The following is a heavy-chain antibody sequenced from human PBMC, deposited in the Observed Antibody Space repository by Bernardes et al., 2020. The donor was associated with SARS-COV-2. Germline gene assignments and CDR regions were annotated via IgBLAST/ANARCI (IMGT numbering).Heavy chain of an antibody. Sequence: GGSLRLSRAASGFTVSSNYMSWVRQAPGKGLEWVSVIYSGGSTYYADSVKGRFTISRHNSKNTLYLQMNSLRAEDTAVYYCARDMQGPSWFGEDYYGMDVWGQGTTVTVSS. V-gene: IGHV3-53*04. CDR1: GFTVSSNY. CDR2: IYSGGST. D-gene: IGHD3-10*01. J-gene: IGHJ6*02. CDR3: ARDMQGPSWFGEDYYGMDV.